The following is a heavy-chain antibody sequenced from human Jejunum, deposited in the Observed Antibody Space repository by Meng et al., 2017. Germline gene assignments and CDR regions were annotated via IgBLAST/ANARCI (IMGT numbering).Heavy chain of an antibody. Sequence: EVQLVGSGGGLVRPGGSLRLSCEGSGFGFSSSWIHWVRQTPGKGLVWVARINGDGRTISYADSLKGRFTVSRDNAKNTLYLQMNSLRAEDTAIYYCARGGNYYLDYWGQGTLVTVSS. CDR1: GFGFSSSW. V-gene: IGHV3-74*01. J-gene: IGHJ4*02. CDR3: ARGGNYYLDY. D-gene: IGHD1-1*01. CDR2: INGDGRTI.